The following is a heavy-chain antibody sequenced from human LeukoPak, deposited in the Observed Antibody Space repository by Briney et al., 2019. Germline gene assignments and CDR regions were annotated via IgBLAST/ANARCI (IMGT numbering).Heavy chain of an antibody. J-gene: IGHJ6*04. CDR2: ISYDGSNK. CDR1: GFTFSSYA. Sequence: GGSLRLSCAASGFTFSSYAMHWVRQAPGKGLEWVAVISYDGSNKYYADSVKGRFTISRDNSKNTLYLQMNSLRAGDTAVYYCARGGYGDYGLDYYYGMDVWGKGTMVTVSS. CDR3: ARGGYGDYGLDYYYGMDV. V-gene: IGHV3-30*04. D-gene: IGHD4-17*01.